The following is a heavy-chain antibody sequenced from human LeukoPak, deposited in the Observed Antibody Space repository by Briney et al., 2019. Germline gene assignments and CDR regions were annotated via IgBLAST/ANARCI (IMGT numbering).Heavy chain of an antibody. CDR1: GFTFSNAW. Sequence: GGSLRLSCAASGFTFSNAWMSWVRQAPGKGLEWVGRIKSKTDGGTTDYAAPVKGRFTISRDDSKNTLYLQMNSLKTEDTAVYYCTTGVVMITFGGGESLDYWGQGTLVTVSS. CDR2: IKSKTDGGTT. CDR3: TTGVVMITFGGGESLDY. V-gene: IGHV3-15*01. D-gene: IGHD3-16*01. J-gene: IGHJ4*02.